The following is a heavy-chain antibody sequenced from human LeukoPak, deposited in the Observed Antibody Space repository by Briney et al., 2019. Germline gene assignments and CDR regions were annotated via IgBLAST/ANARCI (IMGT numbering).Heavy chain of an antibody. CDR1: VSTFINYG. Sequence: ASVKVSCKASVSTFINYGITWVRQAPGQGLGWMGWISAYNSAYNGNTHYAQKLQGRVTMTTDTSTNTGYMELRSLRSDDTAVYYCAREYGAGSYTGIDYWGQGTLVTVSS. D-gene: IGHD3-10*01. V-gene: IGHV1-18*01. CDR2: ISAYNSAYNGNT. J-gene: IGHJ4*02. CDR3: AREYGAGSYTGIDY.